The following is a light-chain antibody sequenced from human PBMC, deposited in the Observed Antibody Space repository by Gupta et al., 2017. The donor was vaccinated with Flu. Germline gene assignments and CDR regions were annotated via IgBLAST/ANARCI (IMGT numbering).Light chain of an antibody. J-gene: IGLJ2*01. Sequence: QSALTQPASVSGRPAHSITISCTGTRSDLVGYNYVSWYQQHPGTAPKLMICDVSNRPSGVSNRFSGSKSGNTASLTISGLQAEDEADYYCSSCTDTNTLVVFGGGTKLTVL. CDR3: SSCTDTNTLVV. CDR1: RSDLVGYNY. V-gene: IGLV2-14*01. CDR2: DVS.